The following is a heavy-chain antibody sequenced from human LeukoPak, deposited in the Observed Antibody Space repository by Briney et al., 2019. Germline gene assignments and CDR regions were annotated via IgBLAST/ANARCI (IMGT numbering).Heavy chain of an antibody. Sequence: GGSLRLSCAASGFTFGSYGMSWVRQAPGKGLEWVSSISSSGSSTYYADSVKGRFTISRDNSKNSLYLQMNSLSDEDTAVYYCAGDLTGYSPYWGQGTLVTVSS. D-gene: IGHD1-26*01. J-gene: IGHJ4*02. V-gene: IGHV3-23*01. CDR2: ISSSGSST. CDR3: AGDLTGYSPY. CDR1: GFTFGSYG.